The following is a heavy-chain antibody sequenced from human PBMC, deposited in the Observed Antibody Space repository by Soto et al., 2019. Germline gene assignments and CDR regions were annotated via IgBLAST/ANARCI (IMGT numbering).Heavy chain of an antibody. Sequence: SETLSLTCTVSGSSINSSGYYRGWIRQPPGKGLEWIGSMFYGVSTYYNPSLKSRVTVSVDTSKNQFSLNLRSVTAADTAVYYCARLPSRHLVDYWGQGTLVTVSS. V-gene: IGHV4-39*01. J-gene: IGHJ4*02. CDR3: ARLPSRHLVDY. D-gene: IGHD3-3*02. CDR2: MFYGVST. CDR1: GSSINSSGYY.